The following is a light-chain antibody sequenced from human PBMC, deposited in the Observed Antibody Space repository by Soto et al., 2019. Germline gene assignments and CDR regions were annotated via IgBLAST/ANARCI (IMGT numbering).Light chain of an antibody. CDR1: QSVTTN. Sequence: EIVLTQSPAALCLSPGERATLSCRASQSVTTNLAWYQQKPGQAPRLLIYGASTRATGIPARFSGSGSGTEFTLTISSMQSEDVAVYYCQQYNNWPITFGQGTRLEIK. CDR2: GAS. V-gene: IGKV3-15*01. J-gene: IGKJ5*01. CDR3: QQYNNWPIT.